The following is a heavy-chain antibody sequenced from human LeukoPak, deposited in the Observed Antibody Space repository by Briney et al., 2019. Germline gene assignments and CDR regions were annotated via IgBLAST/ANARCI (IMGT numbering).Heavy chain of an antibody. CDR1: GFTFDDYA. J-gene: IGHJ4*02. V-gene: IGHV3-9*01. Sequence: PGRSLRLSCAASGFTFDDYAMHWVRQAPGKGLEWVSGISWNSGSIGYADSVKGRFTISRDNAKNSLYLQMNSLRAEDTALYYCAKAYGDYEVDYWGQGTLVTVSS. CDR2: ISWNSGSI. CDR3: AKAYGDYEVDY. D-gene: IGHD4-17*01.